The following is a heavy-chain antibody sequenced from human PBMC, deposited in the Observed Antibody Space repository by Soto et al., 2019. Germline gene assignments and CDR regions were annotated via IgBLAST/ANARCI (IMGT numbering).Heavy chain of an antibody. CDR2: ISGSGGST. J-gene: IGHJ4*02. CDR3: AKENYGSGSYYSPQDY. V-gene: IGHV3-23*01. D-gene: IGHD3-10*01. Sequence: EVQLLESGGGLVQPGGSLRLSCAASGFTFSSYAMSWVRQAPGKGLELVSAISGSGGSTYYADSVKGRFTISRDNSKNTLYLQMNSLRAEDTAVYYCAKENYGSGSYYSPQDYWGQGTLVTVSS. CDR1: GFTFSSYA.